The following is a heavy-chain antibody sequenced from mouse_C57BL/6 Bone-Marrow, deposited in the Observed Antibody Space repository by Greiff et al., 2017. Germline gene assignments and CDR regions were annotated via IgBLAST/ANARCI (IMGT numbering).Heavy chain of an antibody. CDR2: IDPSGSYT. CDR1: GYTFTSYW. Sequence: QVQLQQPGAELVKPGASVKLSCKASGYTFTSYWMQWVKQRPGQGLEWIGEIDPSGSYTNYNQKFKGKATMTVDTSSSTAYMQLSSLTSEDSAVYYCARWGYPGLAYWGQGTLVTVSA. J-gene: IGHJ3*01. V-gene: IGHV1-50*01. CDR3: ARWGYPGLAY.